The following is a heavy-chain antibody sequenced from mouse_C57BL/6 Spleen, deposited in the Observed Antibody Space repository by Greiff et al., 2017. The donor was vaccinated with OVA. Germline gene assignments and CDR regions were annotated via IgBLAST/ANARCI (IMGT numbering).Heavy chain of an antibody. V-gene: IGHV1-66*01. Sequence: VKLMESGPELVKPGASVKISCKASGYSFTSYYIHWVKQRPGQGLEWIGWIYPGSGNTKYNEKFKGKATLTADTSSSTAYMQLSSLTSEDSAVYYCARGDITTVVASDYWGQGTTLTVSS. CDR2: IYPGSGNT. CDR1: GYSFTSYY. J-gene: IGHJ2*01. CDR3: ARGDITTVVASDY. D-gene: IGHD1-1*01.